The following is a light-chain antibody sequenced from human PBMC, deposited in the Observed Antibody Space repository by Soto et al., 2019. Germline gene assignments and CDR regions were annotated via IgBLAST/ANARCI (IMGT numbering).Light chain of an antibody. Sequence: QSVLTQPASVSGSPGQSITISCTGTSSGVGGYNYVSWYQQHPGKAPKLMIYEVSNRPSGVSNRFSGSKSGNTASLTISELQAEDEADYYCSSYTSSSTLYVFGTGTKVTVL. CDR1: SSGVGGYNY. J-gene: IGLJ1*01. V-gene: IGLV2-14*01. CDR3: SSYTSSSTLYV. CDR2: EVS.